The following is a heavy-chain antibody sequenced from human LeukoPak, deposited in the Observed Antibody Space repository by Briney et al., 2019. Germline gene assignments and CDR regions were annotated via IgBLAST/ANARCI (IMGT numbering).Heavy chain of an antibody. D-gene: IGHD6-13*01. J-gene: IGHJ4*02. CDR3: VRDLSIAAAGTVDY. CDR1: GYTFTGYY. V-gene: IGHV1-2*02. CDR2: INPNSGGT. Sequence: GASVKVSCKASGYTFTGYYMHWVRQAPGQGLEWMGWINPNSGGTNYAQKFQGRVTMTRDTSISTAYMELSRLRSDDTAVYYCVRDLSIAAAGTVDYWGQGTLVTVSS.